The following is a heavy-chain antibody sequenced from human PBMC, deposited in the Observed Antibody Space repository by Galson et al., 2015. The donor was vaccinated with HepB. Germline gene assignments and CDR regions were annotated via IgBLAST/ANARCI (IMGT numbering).Heavy chain of an antibody. V-gene: IGHV3-30*04. CDR3: ARDKLETVTGTGYFQH. D-gene: IGHD6-19*01. Sequence: SLRLSCAASGFTFSSYSMHWVRRAPGKGLEWVAVISYDGRNKYYVDSVKGRFTISRDNPKNTLYLQMNSLRAEDTAVYYCARDKLETVTGTGYFQHWGQGTLVTVSS. CDR1: GFTFSSYS. CDR2: ISYDGRNK. J-gene: IGHJ1*01.